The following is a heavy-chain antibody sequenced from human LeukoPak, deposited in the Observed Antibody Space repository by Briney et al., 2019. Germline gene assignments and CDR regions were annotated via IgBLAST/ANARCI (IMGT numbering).Heavy chain of an antibody. CDR1: GFTFSSYG. J-gene: IGHJ3*02. D-gene: IGHD2-2*01. CDR3: TRLSDTEGSSTSYRASDI. V-gene: IGHV3-7*01. CDR2: IKHNGGDQ. Sequence: GGSLRLSCAASGFTFSSYGMHWVRQAPGKGPEWVASIKHNGGDQHYVESVEGRFTISRDNAKNSLYLQMNSLRAGDTAVYYCTRLSDTEGSSTSYRASDIWGQGTMVTVSS.